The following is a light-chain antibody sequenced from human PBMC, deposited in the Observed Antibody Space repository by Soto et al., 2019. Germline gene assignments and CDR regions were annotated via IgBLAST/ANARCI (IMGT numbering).Light chain of an antibody. CDR2: DAS. J-gene: IGKJ3*01. Sequence: EIVMTQSPASLSVSPGERATLSCRASRSISKNLAWYQQKPGQSPRFLIYDASTRATGIPARFSGSGSGTDFTLIISSLQSEDSATYYCQQYDDWPGVTFGPGTKVEIK. V-gene: IGKV3-15*01. CDR3: QQYDDWPGVT. CDR1: RSISKN.